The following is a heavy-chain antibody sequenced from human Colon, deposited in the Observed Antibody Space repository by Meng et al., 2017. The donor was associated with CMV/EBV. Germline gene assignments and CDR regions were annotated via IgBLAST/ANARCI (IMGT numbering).Heavy chain of an antibody. CDR3: SLGAFDY. CDR1: DYPCTSYY. Sequence: SVNFSCKASDYPCTSYYLHWVRQATGRVLECMGIINPSDADTSYTQKFQGRVTVTMDMSTTTVYMELSSLTSEDTAVYYCSLGAFDYWGQGTLVTVSS. CDR2: INPSDADT. J-gene: IGHJ4*02. D-gene: IGHD3-16*01. V-gene: IGHV1-46*01.